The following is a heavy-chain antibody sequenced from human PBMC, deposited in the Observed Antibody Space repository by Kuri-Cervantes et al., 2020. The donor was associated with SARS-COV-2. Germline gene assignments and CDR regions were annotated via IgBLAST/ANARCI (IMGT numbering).Heavy chain of an antibody. CDR3: ARGSIVVVIANLDI. D-gene: IGHD2-21*01. CDR2: ISYDGSNK. CDR1: GFTFSSYG. Sequence: GESLKISCAASGFTFSSYGMHWVRQAPGKGLEWVAVISYDGSNKYYADSVKGRFTISRDNSKNTLYLQMNSLRAEDMAVYYCARGSIVVVIANLDIWGQGTMVTVSS. V-gene: IGHV3-30*03. J-gene: IGHJ3*02.